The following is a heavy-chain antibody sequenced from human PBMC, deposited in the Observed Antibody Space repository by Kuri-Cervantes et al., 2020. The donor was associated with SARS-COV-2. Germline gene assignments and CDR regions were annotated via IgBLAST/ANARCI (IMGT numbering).Heavy chain of an antibody. CDR3: ARDRIVVVPAAIYYYGMDV. CDR1: GFTFDTYS. J-gene: IGHJ6*02. Sequence: SCAASGFTFDTYSMNWVRQAPGKGLEWVSYIGGSHRTISYADSVKGRFTISRDNAKNSVYLQMNSLRAEDTAVYYCARDRIVVVPAAIYYYGMDVWGQGTTVTVSS. V-gene: IGHV3-48*01. CDR2: IGGSHRTI. D-gene: IGHD2-2*01.